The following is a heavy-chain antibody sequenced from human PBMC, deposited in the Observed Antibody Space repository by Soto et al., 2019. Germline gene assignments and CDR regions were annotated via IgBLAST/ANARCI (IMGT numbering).Heavy chain of an antibody. CDR1: GFTFSSYW. D-gene: IGHD6-13*01. V-gene: IGHV3-74*01. Sequence: EVQLVESGGGLVQPGGSLRLSCAASGFTFSSYWMHWVRQAPGKGLVWVSRINSDGSSTSYADSVKGRFTISRDNAKNQLYRQMNSLRAEDTAVYYCARSVYSSSPSDYWGQGTLVTVSS. CDR3: ARSVYSSSPSDY. CDR2: INSDGSST. J-gene: IGHJ4*02.